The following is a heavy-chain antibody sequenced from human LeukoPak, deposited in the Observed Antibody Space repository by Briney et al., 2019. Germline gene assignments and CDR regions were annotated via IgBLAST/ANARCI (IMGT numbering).Heavy chain of an antibody. D-gene: IGHD3-22*01. V-gene: IGHV3-13*01. CDR2: ITPAGDT. Sequence: GGSLRLSCAASGFTFSGYDMHWVRHAPGKRLEWVSGITPAGDTYYPGSVEGRFTISRENAKNSLYLQMNSLRAEDTAVYYCARELLTSGFWYFDLWGRGTLVTVSS. J-gene: IGHJ2*01. CDR1: GFTFSGYD. CDR3: ARELLTSGFWYFDL.